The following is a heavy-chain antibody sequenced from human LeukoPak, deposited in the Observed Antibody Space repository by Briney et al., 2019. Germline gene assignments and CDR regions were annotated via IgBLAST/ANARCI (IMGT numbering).Heavy chain of an antibody. CDR1: GGSISSSSYY. Sequence: SETLSLTCTVSGGSISSSSYYWGWIRQPPVKGLEWIGSIYYSGSTYYNPSLKSRVTISLDTSRNQVSLKLNSVTATDTAVYYCAKSGGYGLIDYWGQGTLVSVSS. CDR3: AKSGGYGLIDY. CDR2: IYYSGST. D-gene: IGHD1-26*01. J-gene: IGHJ4*01. V-gene: IGHV4-39*01.